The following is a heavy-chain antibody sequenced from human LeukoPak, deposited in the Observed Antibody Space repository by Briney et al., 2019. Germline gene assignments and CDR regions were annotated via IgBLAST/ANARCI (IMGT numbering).Heavy chain of an antibody. Sequence: GGSLRLSCAASGFTFSSYEMNWVRQAPGKGLEWVSYISSSGSTIYYADSVKGRFTISRDNAKNSLYLQMNSLRAEDTAVYYCAEMYSSSHYWGQGTLVTVSS. J-gene: IGHJ4*02. D-gene: IGHD6-6*01. CDR3: AEMYSSSHY. CDR2: ISSSGSTI. CDR1: GFTFSSYE. V-gene: IGHV3-48*03.